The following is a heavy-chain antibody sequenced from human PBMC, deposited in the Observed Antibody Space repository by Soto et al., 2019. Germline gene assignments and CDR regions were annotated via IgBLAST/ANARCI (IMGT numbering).Heavy chain of an antibody. CDR2: IIPIFGTA. Sequence: SVKVSCKASGGTFSSYAISWVRQAPGQGLEWMGGIIPIFGTANYAQKFQGRATITADESTSTAYMELSSLRSEDTAVYYCARGHHIAAVNYFDYWGQGTLVTVSS. CDR3: ARGHHIAAVNYFDY. D-gene: IGHD6-6*01. V-gene: IGHV1-69*13. J-gene: IGHJ4*02. CDR1: GGTFSSYA.